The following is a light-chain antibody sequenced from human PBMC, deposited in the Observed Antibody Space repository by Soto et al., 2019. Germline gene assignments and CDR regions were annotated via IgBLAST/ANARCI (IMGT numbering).Light chain of an antibody. CDR2: EVS. J-gene: IGLJ1*01. V-gene: IGLV2-14*01. Sequence: QSVLTQPASVSWSPGQSITISCTGTSSDVGGYKYVSWHQLHPGKAPKLIIYEVSNRPSGVSNRFSGSKSGNTASLTISGLQAEDEADYYCSSYSRSTAYVFGTGTNVTXL. CDR3: SSYSRSTAYV. CDR1: SSDVGGYKY.